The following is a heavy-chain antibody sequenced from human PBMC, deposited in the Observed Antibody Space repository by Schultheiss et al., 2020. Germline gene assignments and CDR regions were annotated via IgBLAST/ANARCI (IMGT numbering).Heavy chain of an antibody. CDR2: IYYTGST. J-gene: IGHJ3*02. CDR1: GGSFSGYY. D-gene: IGHD1-26*01. V-gene: IGHV4-34*10. CDR3: AGQGGSWREAFDI. Sequence: SETLSLTCAVYGGSFSGYYWSWIRQPPGKGLEWIGSIYYTGSTYYNPSLKSRITISVDTSKNQFSLRLSPVTAADTAVYYCAGQGGSWREAFDIWGQGTMVTVSS.